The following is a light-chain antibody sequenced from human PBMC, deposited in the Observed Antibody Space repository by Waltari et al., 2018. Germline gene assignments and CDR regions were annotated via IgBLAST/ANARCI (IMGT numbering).Light chain of an antibody. CDR1: PCISSY. CDR3: QHLNNYPLT. J-gene: IGKJ4*01. Sequence: DIQWTQSHSFLSASVGDRVTITCRSSPCISSYLAWYQQKPGRAPKLLIYAASTLQSGVPSRFSGSGSGTEFTLAISSLQPEDLATYYCQHLNNYPLTFGGGTKVEIK. CDR2: AAS. V-gene: IGKV1-9*01.